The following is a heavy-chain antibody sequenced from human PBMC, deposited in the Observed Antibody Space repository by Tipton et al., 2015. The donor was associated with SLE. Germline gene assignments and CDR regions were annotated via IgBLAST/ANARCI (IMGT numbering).Heavy chain of an antibody. Sequence: TLSLTCTVSGGSISSHYWSWIRQPPGKGLEWIGYIYYSGSTNYNPSLKSRVTISVDTSKNQFSLKLSSVTAADTAVYYCARVPVARRYFDYWGQGTLVTVSS. CDR2: IYYSGST. J-gene: IGHJ4*02. V-gene: IGHV4-59*11. CDR3: ARVPVARRYFDY. CDR1: GGSISSHY. D-gene: IGHD2-15*01.